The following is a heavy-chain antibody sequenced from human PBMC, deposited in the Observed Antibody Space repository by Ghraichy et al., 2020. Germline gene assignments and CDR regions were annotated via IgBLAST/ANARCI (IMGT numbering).Heavy chain of an antibody. J-gene: IGHJ6*02. CDR3: ARQGVVVPAAIPFDYYYYGMDV. CDR2: IYYSGST. CDR1: GGSISSSSYY. V-gene: IGHV4-39*01. D-gene: IGHD2-2*02. Sequence: QTLSLTCTVSGGSISSSSYYWGWIRQPPGKGLEWIGGIYYSGSTYYNPSLKSRVTISVDTSKNQFSLKLSSVTAADTAVYYCARQGVVVPAAIPFDYYYYGMDVWGQGTTVTVSS.